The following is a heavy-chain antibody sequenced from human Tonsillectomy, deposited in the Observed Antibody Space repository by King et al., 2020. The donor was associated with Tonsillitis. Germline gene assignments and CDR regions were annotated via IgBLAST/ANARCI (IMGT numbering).Heavy chain of an antibody. CDR2: INSDGSST. Sequence: VQLVESGGGLVQPGGSLRLSCAASGFTFSSYWMHWVRQAPGKGLVWVSRINSDGSSTTYADSVRGRFTISRDNAKNTLYLQMNSLRAEDTAVYYCARAPVGSYRTFWYQEREANAFDIWGQGTMVTVSS. CDR3: ARAPVGSYRTFWYQEREANAFDI. V-gene: IGHV3-74*01. D-gene: IGHD1-26*01. CDR1: GFTFSSYW. J-gene: IGHJ3*02.